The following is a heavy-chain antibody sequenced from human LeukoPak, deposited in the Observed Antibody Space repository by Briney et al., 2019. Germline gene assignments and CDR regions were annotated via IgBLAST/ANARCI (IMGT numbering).Heavy chain of an antibody. D-gene: IGHD6-13*01. CDR2: IYSDGNT. CDR1: GFTVSSVY. Sequence: GGSLRLSCAVSGFTVSSVYMSWVRQAPGKGLEWVSSIYSDGNTYYADSVKGRFTISRDSSRNTLYLQMNSLRVEDSAVYYCAGDTHSSSWYDHWGQGTLVTVSS. V-gene: IGHV3-53*01. J-gene: IGHJ5*02. CDR3: AGDTHSSSWYDH.